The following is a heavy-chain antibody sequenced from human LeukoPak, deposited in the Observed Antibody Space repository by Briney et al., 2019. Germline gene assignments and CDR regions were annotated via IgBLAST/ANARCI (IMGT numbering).Heavy chain of an antibody. Sequence: PGGSLRLSCAASGFTFSSYAMSWVRQAPGKGLEWVSSISSSSSYIYYADSVKGRFTISRDNSKNTLYLQMNSLRAEDTAVYYCASHYYDSSGYYLLTYAFDIWGQGTMVTVSS. D-gene: IGHD3-22*01. CDR2: ISSSSSYI. V-gene: IGHV3-21*04. CDR3: ASHYYDSSGYYLLTYAFDI. CDR1: GFTFSSYA. J-gene: IGHJ3*02.